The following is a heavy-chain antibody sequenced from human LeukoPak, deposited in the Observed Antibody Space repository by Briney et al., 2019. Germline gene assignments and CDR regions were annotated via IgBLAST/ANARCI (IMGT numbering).Heavy chain of an antibody. D-gene: IGHD3-10*01. CDR3: ARGEVLWFGLDAFDI. Sequence: GASVKVSCKASGGTFSSYAISWVRQAPGQGLEWMGWISAYNGNTNYAQKLQGRVTMTTDTSTSTAYMELRSLRSDDTAVYYCARGEVLWFGLDAFDIWGQGTMVTVSS. CDR2: ISAYNGNT. CDR1: GGTFSSYA. J-gene: IGHJ3*02. V-gene: IGHV1-18*01.